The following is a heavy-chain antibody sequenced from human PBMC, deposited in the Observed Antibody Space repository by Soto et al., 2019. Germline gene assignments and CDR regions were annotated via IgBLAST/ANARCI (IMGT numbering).Heavy chain of an antibody. CDR2: IYYSRSS. J-gene: IGHJ4*02. V-gene: IGHV4-31*03. Sequence: PSETLSLTCSVSGDSISSSGYYWSWIRPRTGKGLEWIGNIYYSRSSYNNPSLKSRVTISVNTSKNQFSLNLRSVTAADTAVYYCARDSDYYSSGSFDYWGQGTLVTVSS. CDR1: GDSISSSGYY. D-gene: IGHD3-10*01. CDR3: ARDSDYYSSGSFDY.